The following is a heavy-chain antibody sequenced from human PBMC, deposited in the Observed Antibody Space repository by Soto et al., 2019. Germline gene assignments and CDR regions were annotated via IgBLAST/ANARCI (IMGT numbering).Heavy chain of an antibody. Sequence: GGSLRLSCAASGFTFSSYAMSWVRQAPGKGLEWVSAISGSGGSTYYADSVKGRFTISRDSSKNTLFLQMNSLRAEDTAVYYCAKVPDIAAAVGWFDPWGQGTLVTVSS. CDR3: AKVPDIAAAVGWFDP. J-gene: IGHJ5*02. CDR2: ISGSGGST. CDR1: GFTFSSYA. V-gene: IGHV3-23*01. D-gene: IGHD6-13*01.